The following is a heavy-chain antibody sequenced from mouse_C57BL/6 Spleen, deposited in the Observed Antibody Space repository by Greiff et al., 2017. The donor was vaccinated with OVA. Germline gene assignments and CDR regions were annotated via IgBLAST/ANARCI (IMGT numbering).Heavy chain of an antibody. J-gene: IGHJ1*03. CDR2: ISYDGSN. CDR1: GYSITSGYY. CDR3: ARDGYYGSSYWYFDV. Sequence: EVQRVESGPGLVKPSQSLSLTCSVTGYSITSGYYWNWIRQFPGNKLEWMGYISYDGSNNYNPSLKNRISITRDTSKNQFFLKLNSVTTEDTATYYCARDGYYGSSYWYFDVWGTGTTVTVSS. V-gene: IGHV3-6*01. D-gene: IGHD1-1*01.